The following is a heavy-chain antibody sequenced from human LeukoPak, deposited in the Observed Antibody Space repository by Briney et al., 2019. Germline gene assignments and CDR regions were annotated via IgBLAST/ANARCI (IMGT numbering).Heavy chain of an antibody. Sequence: ASVKVSCKASGYTFTSYGISWVRQAPGQGLEWMGWISAYNGNTNYAQKLQGRVTMTTDTSTSTAYMELRSLRSDDTAVYYCARDTGYCSGGSCRWAFDYWGQGTLVTVSS. CDR1: GYTFTSYG. D-gene: IGHD2-15*01. CDR2: ISAYNGNT. CDR3: ARDTGYCSGGSCRWAFDY. V-gene: IGHV1-18*01. J-gene: IGHJ4*02.